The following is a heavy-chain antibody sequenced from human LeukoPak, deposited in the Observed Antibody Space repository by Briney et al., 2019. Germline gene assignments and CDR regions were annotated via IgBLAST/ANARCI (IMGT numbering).Heavy chain of an antibody. Sequence: PGGSLRLSCAASGFTFSSYAMHWVRQTPGKGLEWVAVISYDGSNKYYADSVKGRFTISRDNSKNTLYLQMNSLRAEDTAVYYCARDPRVVVVAAADGMDVWGQGTTVTVSS. V-gene: IGHV3-30*04. CDR2: ISYDGSNK. D-gene: IGHD2-15*01. CDR3: ARDPRVVVVAAADGMDV. CDR1: GFTFSSYA. J-gene: IGHJ6*02.